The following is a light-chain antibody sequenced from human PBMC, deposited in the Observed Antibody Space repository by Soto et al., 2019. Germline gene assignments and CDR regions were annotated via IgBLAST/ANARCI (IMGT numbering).Light chain of an antibody. CDR2: GAP. V-gene: IGKV3-15*01. Sequence: EILLTQSPATLSVSPGETATLNCRASQSVSSKVVCYQQKHRQAPRLIMYGAPTRATGIPARFSGSGAGTEFTLTIRSLQSEDFAVYYCQQYNNWHPWTFGQGTKVDI. CDR3: QQYNNWHPWT. CDR1: QSVSSK. J-gene: IGKJ1*01.